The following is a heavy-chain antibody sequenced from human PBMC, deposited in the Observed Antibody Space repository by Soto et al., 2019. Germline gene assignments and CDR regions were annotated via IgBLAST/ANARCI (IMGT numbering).Heavy chain of an antibody. CDR3: ARAFHKWMVGGFEI. J-gene: IGHJ3*02. CDR1: GGSMTSYY. CDR2: VTHSGVT. V-gene: IGHV4-59*01. Sequence: SETLSLTCNFSGGSMTSYYWTWIRQSPVKGLEWIGSVTHSGVTNYNPSLKSRVTISADTSKYQFSLKLRSVTAADTAIYYCARAFHKWMVGGFEIGGKGKMVT. D-gene: IGHD6-19*01.